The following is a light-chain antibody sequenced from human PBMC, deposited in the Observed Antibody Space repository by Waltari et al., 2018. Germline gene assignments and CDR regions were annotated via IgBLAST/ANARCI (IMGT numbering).Light chain of an antibody. J-gene: IGKJ1*01. CDR3: QQYYDIPWT. CDR2: WAS. CDR1: QSVLYSSNSKYS. V-gene: IGKV4-1*01. Sequence: DIVMTQPPDPLALPLGERATITCTSRQSVLYSSNSKYSLAWYQHKPGQPPKLLIYWASTRESEGPGRFSGSGSGTDFTLTINSLQAEDVAVYYCQQYYDIPWTFGQGTKVEIK.